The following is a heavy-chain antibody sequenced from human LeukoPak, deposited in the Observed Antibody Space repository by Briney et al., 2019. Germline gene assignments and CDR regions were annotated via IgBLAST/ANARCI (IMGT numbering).Heavy chain of an antibody. V-gene: IGHV4-34*01. D-gene: IGHD2-21*01. CDR3: ASGYSYYYGMDV. CDR1: GGSIGSSGYY. Sequence: SETLSLTCTVSGGSIGSSGYYWSWIRQPPGKGLEWIGEINHSGSTNYNPSLKSRVTISVDTSKNQFSLKLSSVTAADTAVYYCASGYSYYYGMDVWGQGTTVTVSS. CDR2: INHSGST. J-gene: IGHJ6*02.